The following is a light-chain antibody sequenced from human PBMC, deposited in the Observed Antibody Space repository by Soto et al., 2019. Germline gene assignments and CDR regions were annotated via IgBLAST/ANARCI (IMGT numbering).Light chain of an antibody. CDR1: QSISSY. CDR3: QQSYSTPPLT. J-gene: IGKJ4*01. Sequence: DIQMTQSPSSLSASVGDRVTITCRASQSISSYLNWYQQKPGKAPKLLIYAASSLQSGVPSRFSGSGSGTDFTLTISSLQPEDFANYYGQQSYSTPPLTFGGGTKVDIK. CDR2: AAS. V-gene: IGKV1-39*01.